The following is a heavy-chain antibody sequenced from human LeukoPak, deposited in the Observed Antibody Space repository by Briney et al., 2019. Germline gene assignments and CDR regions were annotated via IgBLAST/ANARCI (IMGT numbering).Heavy chain of an antibody. CDR3: AREPSY. V-gene: IGHV3-11*01. CDR1: GFTFSDYY. J-gene: IGHJ4*02. Sequence: GGSLRLSCAASGFTFSDYYVGWIRQAPGKGLEWVSYISGSGSTTYYADSVKGRFPISRDNAKNSLYLQMNSLRAEDTAVYYCAREPSYWGQGTLVTVSS. CDR2: ISGSGSTT.